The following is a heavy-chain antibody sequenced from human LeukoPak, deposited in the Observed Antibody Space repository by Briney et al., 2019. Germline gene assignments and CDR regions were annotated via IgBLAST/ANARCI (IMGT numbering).Heavy chain of an antibody. Sequence: SETLSLTCAVYGGSFSGYYWGWIRQPPGKGLEWIGEINHSGSTNYNPSLKSRVTISVDTSKNQFSLKLSSVTAADTAVYYCAYCSSTSCYSWGQGTLVTVSS. D-gene: IGHD2-2*01. V-gene: IGHV4-34*01. CDR1: GGSFSGYY. J-gene: IGHJ4*02. CDR2: INHSGST. CDR3: AYCSSTSCYS.